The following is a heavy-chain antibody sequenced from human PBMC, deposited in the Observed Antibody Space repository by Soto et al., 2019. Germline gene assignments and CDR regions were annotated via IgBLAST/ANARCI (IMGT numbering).Heavy chain of an antibody. J-gene: IGHJ5*02. V-gene: IGHV4-59*08. D-gene: IGHD2-15*01. Sequence: QLQLQESGPGLVKASETLSLTCTVSGGSIRSYYWSWIRQPPGKGLEWLGYTYHTGSANYNPALTSRLTISVDTSKNQFSLKLTSVTAADTAVYYCARLVGLSAATWFDPWGQGTLVTASS. CDR3: ARLVGLSAATWFDP. CDR2: TYHTGSA. CDR1: GGSIRSYY.